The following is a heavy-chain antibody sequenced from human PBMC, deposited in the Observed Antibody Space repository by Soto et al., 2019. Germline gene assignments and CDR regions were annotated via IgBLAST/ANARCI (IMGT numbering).Heavy chain of an antibody. V-gene: IGHV3-23*01. CDR1: GFTFNDYA. J-gene: IGHJ4*02. CDR2: IGGRGGNA. CDR3: AKAWDYGDFAGSFDS. D-gene: IGHD4-17*01. Sequence: XGSLRLACAASGFTFNDYAINWVRQLPGRGLEYVSGIGGRGGNAFYADSMKGRFIISRDNSKNTVYLQMNNLRVDDSAMYYCAKAWDYGDFAGSFDSWGQGTLVTVSS.